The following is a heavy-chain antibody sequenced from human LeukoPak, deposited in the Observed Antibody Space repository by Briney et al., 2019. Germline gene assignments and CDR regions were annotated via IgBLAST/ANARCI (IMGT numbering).Heavy chain of an antibody. D-gene: IGHD4-17*01. CDR1: GFTFSNYW. Sequence: GGSLRLSCAASGFTFSNYWMNWIRQAPGKGLVWDSRIKSDGSTATYADSVKGRFSVSRDNAKNTVYLQMNSLRTEDTAVYYCAKSDYFDPWGQGTLVTVSS. CDR2: IKSDGSTA. V-gene: IGHV3-74*01. J-gene: IGHJ5*02. CDR3: AKSDYFDP.